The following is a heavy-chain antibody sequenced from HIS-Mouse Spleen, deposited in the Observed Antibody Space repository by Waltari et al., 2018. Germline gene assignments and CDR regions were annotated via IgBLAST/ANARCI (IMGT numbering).Heavy chain of an antibody. D-gene: IGHD6-6*01. V-gene: IGHV3-53*01. CDR2: IYSGGST. CDR3: ARDTVIAARSYGMDV. Sequence: EGQLWSLGGGWSKLGGSLDSSCAALVCPLGANTLAWLPRLPGKGLEWVSVIYSGGSTYYADSVKGRFTISRDNSKNTLYLQMNSLRAEDTAVYYCARDTVIAARSYGMDVWGQGTTVTVSS. CDR1: VCPLGANT. J-gene: IGHJ6*02.